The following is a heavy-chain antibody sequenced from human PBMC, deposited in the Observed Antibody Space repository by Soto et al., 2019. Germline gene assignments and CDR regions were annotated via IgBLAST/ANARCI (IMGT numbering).Heavy chain of an antibody. D-gene: IGHD3-22*01. CDR3: ARRPSSGYAYYFDY. J-gene: IGHJ4*02. CDR1: DDSISSSTYY. V-gene: IGHV4-39*01. CDR2: IFYTGST. Sequence: PSETLSLTCSVSDDSISSSTYYWGWIRQPPGKGLEWLGYIFYTGSTYKNPSLKSRVTISADSSKNQFSVNLTSVTATDTAVYYCARRPSSGYAYYFDYWGQGMLVTVSS.